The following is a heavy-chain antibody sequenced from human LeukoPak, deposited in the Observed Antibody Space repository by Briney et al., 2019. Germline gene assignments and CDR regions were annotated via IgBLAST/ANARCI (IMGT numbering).Heavy chain of an antibody. V-gene: IGHV4-31*03. D-gene: IGHD3-22*01. CDR2: IYYSGST. Sequence: SQTLSLTCTVSGGSISSGGYYWSWIRQHPGKGLEWIGYIYYSGSTYYTPSLKNRVTISVATSKNQFSLRLSSVTAVDTAVYYCARFCNYYDSSGYYYGFDPWGQGTLVTVSS. CDR1: GGSISSGGYY. CDR3: ARFCNYYDSSGYYYGFDP. J-gene: IGHJ5*02.